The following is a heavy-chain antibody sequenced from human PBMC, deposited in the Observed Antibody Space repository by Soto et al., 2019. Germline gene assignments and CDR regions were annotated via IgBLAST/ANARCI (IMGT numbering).Heavy chain of an antibody. V-gene: IGHV1-46*03. CDR2: INPSDGST. CDR3: ARSRSLDP. J-gene: IGHJ5*02. CDR1: GYTFTSYG. Sequence: ASVKVSCKASGYTFTSYGISWVRQAPGQGLEWMGIINPSDGSTNYAQKFQGRVTMTRDTSTSTVYMELSSLRFEDTAVYYCARSRSLDPWGQGTLVTVSS.